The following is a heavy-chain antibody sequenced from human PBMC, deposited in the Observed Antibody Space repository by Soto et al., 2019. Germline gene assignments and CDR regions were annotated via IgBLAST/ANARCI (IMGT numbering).Heavy chain of an antibody. V-gene: IGHV3-21*01. CDR3: AREDSGSYSFDY. CDR2: ISSSSSYI. J-gene: IGHJ4*02. Sequence: EVQLVESVGGLGKPGGSLRLSCAASGFTFSSYSMNWVRQAPGKGLEWVSSISSSSSYIYYADSVKGRFTISRDNAKNSLYLQMNSMIAEDTAVYYCAREDSGSYSFDYWCQGTLVTVS. CDR1: GFTFSSYS. D-gene: IGHD1-26*01.